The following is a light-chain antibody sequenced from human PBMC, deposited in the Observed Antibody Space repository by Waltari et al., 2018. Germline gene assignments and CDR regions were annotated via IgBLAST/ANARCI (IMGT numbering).Light chain of an antibody. CDR3: QHYVNLPAT. V-gene: IGKV3-20*01. CDR1: ESISKY. CDR2: HAS. J-gene: IGKJ1*01. Sequence: EIVLTQSPDPLSFSPGESATLSCRASESISKYLAWYQQKPGQAPRLLIYHASSRSSGIPDRFSGSGFGTDFSLTINRLEPEDFAVYYCQHYVNLPATFGQGTKLEIK.